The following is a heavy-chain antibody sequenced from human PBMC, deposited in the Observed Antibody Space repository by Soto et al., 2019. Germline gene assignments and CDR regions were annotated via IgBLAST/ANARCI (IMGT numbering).Heavy chain of an antibody. J-gene: IGHJ4*02. CDR2: IRGSGGST. D-gene: IGHD3-10*01. CDR3: AKDPRGVTEIYY. CDR1: GFTFSSYA. Sequence: EVQLLESGGGLVQPGGSLSLSCAASGFTFSSYAMSWVRQAPGKGLEWVSAIRGSGGSTYYADSVKGRFTISRDHSKNTLYLQMNSLRAEDTDVYYCAKDPRGVTEIYYWGKGTLVTVSS. V-gene: IGHV3-23*01.